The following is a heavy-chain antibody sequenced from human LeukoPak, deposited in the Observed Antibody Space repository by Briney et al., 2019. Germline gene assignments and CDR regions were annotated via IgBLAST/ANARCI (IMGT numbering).Heavy chain of an antibody. J-gene: IGHJ5*02. V-gene: IGHV3-48*03. Sequence: GGSLRLSCEASGFTFSNYGMNWVRQAPGKGLEWISYIRPNDGTTHYADSVKGRFTISRDNAKNSLSLQMTSLRADDSAVYYCVRGQTSLDNWFDPWGQGTLVFVSS. CDR3: VRGQTSLDNWFDP. CDR1: GFTFSNYG. CDR2: IRPNDGTT.